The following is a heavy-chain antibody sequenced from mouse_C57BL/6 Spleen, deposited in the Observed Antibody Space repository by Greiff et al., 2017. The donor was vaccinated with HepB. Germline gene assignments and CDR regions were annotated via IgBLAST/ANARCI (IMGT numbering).Heavy chain of an antibody. J-gene: IGHJ2*01. Sequence: QVHVKQSGAELVRPGASVTLSCKASGYTFTDYEMHWVKQTPVHGLEWIGAIDPETGGTAYNQKFKGKAILTADKSSSTAYMELRSLTSEDSAVYYCTRPLAYFDYWGQGTTLTVSS. CDR2: IDPETGGT. CDR3: TRPLAYFDY. CDR1: GYTFTDYE. V-gene: IGHV1-15*01. D-gene: IGHD4-1*01.